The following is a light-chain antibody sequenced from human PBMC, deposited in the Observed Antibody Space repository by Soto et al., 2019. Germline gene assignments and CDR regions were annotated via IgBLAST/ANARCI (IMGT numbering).Light chain of an antibody. Sequence: DIQRTQSPSTLSGSVGDRATITCRASQTISSWLAWYQQKPGKAPKLLTYKASTLKSGVPSRFSGSGSGTEFTLTISSLQSEDFAVYYCQQYNNWHRTFGQGTKVDIK. CDR1: QTISSW. CDR2: KAS. CDR3: QQYNNWHRT. V-gene: IGKV1-5*03. J-gene: IGKJ1*01.